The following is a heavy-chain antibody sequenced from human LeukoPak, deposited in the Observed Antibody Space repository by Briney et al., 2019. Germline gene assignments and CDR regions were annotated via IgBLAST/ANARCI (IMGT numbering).Heavy chain of an antibody. CDR2: ISSSGSTI. V-gene: IGHV3-48*03. CDR1: GFTFSSYE. Sequence: PGGSLRLSCAASGFTFSSYEMNWVRQAPGKGLEWVSYISSSGSTIYYADSVKGRFTISRDNAKNSLYLQMNSLRAEDTAVYYCARYLVATTSFDYWGQGTLVTVSS. CDR3: ARYLVATTSFDY. J-gene: IGHJ4*02. D-gene: IGHD5-12*01.